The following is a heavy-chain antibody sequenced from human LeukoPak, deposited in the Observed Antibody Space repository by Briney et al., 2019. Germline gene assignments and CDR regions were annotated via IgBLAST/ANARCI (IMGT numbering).Heavy chain of an antibody. Sequence: PGRSLRPSCTASGFTFGDYAMSWVRQAPGKGLEWVGFIRSKAYGGTTEYAASVKGRFTISRDDSKSIAYLQMNSLKTEDTAVYYCTRDTREAFDIWGQGTMVTVSS. D-gene: IGHD1-26*01. CDR3: TRDTREAFDI. CDR1: GFTFGDYA. J-gene: IGHJ3*02. V-gene: IGHV3-49*04. CDR2: IRSKAYGGTT.